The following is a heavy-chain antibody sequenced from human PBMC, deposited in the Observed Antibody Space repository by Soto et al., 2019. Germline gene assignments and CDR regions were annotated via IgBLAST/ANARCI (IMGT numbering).Heavy chain of an antibody. D-gene: IGHD6-6*01. CDR1: GYTFTSYD. Sequence: ASVKVSCKASGYTFTSYDINWVRQATGQGLEWMGWMNPNSGNTGYAQKFQGRVTMTRNTSISTAYMELSSLRSEDTAVYYCARGGKFRIAARRGNNYWGQGTLVTVSS. CDR2: MNPNSGNT. V-gene: IGHV1-8*01. J-gene: IGHJ4*02. CDR3: ARGGKFRIAARRGNNY.